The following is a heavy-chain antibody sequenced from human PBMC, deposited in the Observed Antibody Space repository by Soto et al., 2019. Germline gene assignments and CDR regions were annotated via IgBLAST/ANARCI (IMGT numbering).Heavy chain of an antibody. CDR3: ATLPPRIVVVKTELPT. CDR2: IYHTGST. D-gene: IGHD2-15*01. CDR1: GTSISSTFW. V-gene: IGHV4-4*02. J-gene: IGHJ4*02. Sequence: QVQLRESGPGMVRPSGTLSLTCTVSGTSISSTFWWTWFRQPPGKGLEWIGEIYHTGSTKYNPSLKSRVTISVDKANNHFSLELRTVTVADTAVYYCATLPPRIVVVKTELPTWGQGTLVIVSS.